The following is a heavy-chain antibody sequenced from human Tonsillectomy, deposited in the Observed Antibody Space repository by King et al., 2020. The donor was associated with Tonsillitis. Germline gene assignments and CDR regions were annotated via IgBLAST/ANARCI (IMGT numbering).Heavy chain of an antibody. CDR3: ARGGYCSGGSCFLHRYYLDH. Sequence: VQLVESGADVKKPGASVKVSCKASGYTFSDYYIHWVRQAPGQGLEWMGWINPDNGGTNYAQRFQDRVTMTRDKSISTAYVELSRLTSDDTAVYYCARGGYCSGGSCFLHRYYLDHWGQGTLVTVSS. J-gene: IGHJ4*02. CDR1: GYTFSDYY. CDR2: INPDNGGT. D-gene: IGHD2-15*01. V-gene: IGHV1-2*02.